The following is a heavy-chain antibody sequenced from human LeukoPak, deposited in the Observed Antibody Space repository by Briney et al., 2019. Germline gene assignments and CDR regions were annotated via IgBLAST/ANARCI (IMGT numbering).Heavy chain of an antibody. CDR3: ATAKSGVRLFDY. V-gene: IGHV3-23*01. Sequence: GGSLRLSCAASGFTFSSYAMSWVRQAPGKGLEWVSAISGSGGSTYYADSVKGRFTISRDNSKNTLYLQMNSLRAEDTAVYYCATAKSGVRLFDYWGQGTLVTVSS. CDR2: ISGSGGST. CDR1: GFTFSSYA. D-gene: IGHD1-1*01. J-gene: IGHJ4*02.